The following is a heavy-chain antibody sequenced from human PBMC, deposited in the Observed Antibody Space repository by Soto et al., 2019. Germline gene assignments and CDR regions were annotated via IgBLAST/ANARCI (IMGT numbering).Heavy chain of an antibody. D-gene: IGHD3-22*01. CDR2: ISWNSATL. J-gene: IGHJ4*02. CDR1: GFIFEDFA. Sequence: LRLSCVGSGFIFEDFAMNWVRQVPGKGLEWVSGISWNSATLAYADSVKGRFIVSRDNAKNILYLQMNSLRAEDAALYYCAKDVGSYYYDTSAYLYDYWGQGTLVTVSS. V-gene: IGHV3-9*01. CDR3: AKDVGSYYYDTSAYLYDY.